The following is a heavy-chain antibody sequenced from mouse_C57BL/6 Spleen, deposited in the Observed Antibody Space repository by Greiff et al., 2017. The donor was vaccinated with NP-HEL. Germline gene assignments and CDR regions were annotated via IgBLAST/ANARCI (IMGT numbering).Heavy chain of an antibody. D-gene: IGHD3-1*01. CDR2: ISDGGSYT. CDR3: ARDRDCGGAWFAY. CDR1: GFTFSSYA. J-gene: IGHJ3*01. V-gene: IGHV5-4*01. Sequence: EVKLVESGGGLVKPGGSLKLSCAASGFTFSSYAMSWVRQTPEKRLEWVATISDGGSYTYYPDNVKGRFTISRDNAKNNLYLQMSHLKSEDTAVYYCARDRDCGGAWFAYWGQGTLVTVSA.